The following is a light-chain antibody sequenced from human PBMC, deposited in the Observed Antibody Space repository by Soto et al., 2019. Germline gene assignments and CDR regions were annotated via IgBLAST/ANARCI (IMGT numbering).Light chain of an antibody. Sequence: QSVLTQPRSVSGSPGQSVTISCTGTSSDVGGYNYVSWYQQHPGKAPKLVIYDVSKRPSGVPDRSAGSKSGNTASLTVSGLQAEDEADYSCCSYAGTYTQWVFGGGTKVTLL. CDR3: CSYAGTYTQWV. V-gene: IGLV2-11*01. CDR1: SSDVGGYNY. J-gene: IGLJ3*02. CDR2: DVS.